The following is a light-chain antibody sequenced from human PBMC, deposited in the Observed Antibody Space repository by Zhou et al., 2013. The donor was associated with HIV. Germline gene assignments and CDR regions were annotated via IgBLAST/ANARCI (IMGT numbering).Light chain of an antibody. J-gene: IGKJ1*01. CDR3: QQYDNLWT. CDR1: QSISSW. Sequence: DIQMTQSPSTLSASVGDRVTITCRASQSISSWLAWYQQKPGKVPKLLIHQASSLESGVPSRFSGSGSGTEFTLTISSLQPDDFATYYCQQYDNLWTFGPGTRV. V-gene: IGKV1-5*03. CDR2: QAS.